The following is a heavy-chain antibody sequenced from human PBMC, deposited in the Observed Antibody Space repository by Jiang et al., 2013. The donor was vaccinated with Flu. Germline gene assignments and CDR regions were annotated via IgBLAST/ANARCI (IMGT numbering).Heavy chain of an antibody. Sequence: SLRLSCAASGFNFQNAWMSWVRQAPGKGLEWVGHIKSITDGGTTDYAAPVKGRFTISRDDSEKMVYLQMNSLKTEDTAVYYCTTQGGGGNYDWGQGALVTVSS. D-gene: IGHD4-23*01. V-gene: IGHV3-15*01. CDR3: TTQGGGGNYD. CDR1: GFNFQNAW. CDR2: IKSITDGGTT. J-gene: IGHJ4*02.